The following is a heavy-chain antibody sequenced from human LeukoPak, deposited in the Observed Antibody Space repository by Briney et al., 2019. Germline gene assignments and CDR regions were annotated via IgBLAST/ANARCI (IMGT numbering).Heavy chain of an antibody. D-gene: IGHD4-17*01. V-gene: IGHV3-53*01. J-gene: IGHJ4*02. CDR2: IYSGPGGST. CDR3: ASRRFGDSVK. Sequence: GGSLRLSCIISGFAVGNNYMVWVRQIPGKGLEWVSIIYSGPGGSTYYADSVRGRFTISRDNSKNTLYLQMNSLRHEDTAIYYCASRRFGDSVKWGQGTQVTVSS. CDR1: GFAVGNNY.